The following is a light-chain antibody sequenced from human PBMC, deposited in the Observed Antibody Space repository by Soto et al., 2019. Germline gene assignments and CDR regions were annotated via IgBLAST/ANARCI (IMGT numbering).Light chain of an antibody. CDR2: DAS. J-gene: IGKJ1*01. CDR3: QQYNNWPPTWT. CDR1: HYIGSA. Sequence: EVVLTQSPATLSVSPGDRATLSCRASHYIGSAVAWYHQRSGQAPRLLIFDASIRVPTTPARFNGSVSGTEFTLTISSLQSEDFAVYYCQQYNNWPPTWTFGQGTKVDIK. V-gene: IGKV3-15*01.